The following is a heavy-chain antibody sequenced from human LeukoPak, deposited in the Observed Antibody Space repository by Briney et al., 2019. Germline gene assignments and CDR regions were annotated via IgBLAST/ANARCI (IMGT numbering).Heavy chain of an antibody. J-gene: IGHJ4*02. D-gene: IGHD4-23*01. CDR3: AKVLAVTSYGAKSIFDH. CDR2: IWYDGSNK. V-gene: IGHV3-30*02. CDR1: GFTFSNYG. Sequence: GGSLRLSCAASGFTFSNYGMHWVRHAPGKGREWVAFIWYDGSNKYYADSVKGRFTISRDNPKNTVYLQMNSPRAEDTAVYYCAKVLAVTSYGAKSIFDHWGQGTLVTVSS.